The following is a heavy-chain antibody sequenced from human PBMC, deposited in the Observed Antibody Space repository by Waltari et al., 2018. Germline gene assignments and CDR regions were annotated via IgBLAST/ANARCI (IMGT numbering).Heavy chain of an antibody. D-gene: IGHD2-21*02. CDR1: GFTFGDYA. V-gene: IGHV3-49*04. CDR3: TRVDYGGNSPIGY. J-gene: IGHJ4*02. CDR2: IRSKAYGGTT. Sequence: EVQLVESGGGLVQPGRSLRLSCTASGFTFGDYAMSWVRQPPGKGLEWVGFIRSKAYGGTTEYAASVKGRFTISRDDSKSIAYLQMNSLKTEDTAVYYCTRVDYGGNSPIGYWGQGTLVTVSS.